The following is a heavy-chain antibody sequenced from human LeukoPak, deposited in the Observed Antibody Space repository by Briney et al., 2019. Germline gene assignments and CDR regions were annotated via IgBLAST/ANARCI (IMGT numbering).Heavy chain of an antibody. V-gene: IGHV3-23*01. CDR3: AKEDCGGDCYFPTSYYFDY. CDR1: GFTFNTHA. J-gene: IGHJ4*02. Sequence: PGGSLRLSCAASGFTFNTHAMSWVRQAPGKGLEWVSGISGSGGSTYYADSVKGRFTISRDNSKNTVYLQMNSLRAEDTAVYYCAKEDCGGDCYFPTSYYFDYWGQGTLVTVSS. CDR2: ISGSGGST. D-gene: IGHD2-21*01.